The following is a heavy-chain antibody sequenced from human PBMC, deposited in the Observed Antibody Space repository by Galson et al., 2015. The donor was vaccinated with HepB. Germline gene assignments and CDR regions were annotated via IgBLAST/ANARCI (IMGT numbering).Heavy chain of an antibody. CDR2: IIPILGIA. J-gene: IGHJ4*02. V-gene: IGHV1-69*02. D-gene: IGHD5-18*01. Sequence: SVKVSCKASGGTFNSYTLSWVRQAPGQGLERMGRIIPILGIANYAQKFQGRVTITADKSTSPAYMELSSLKSEDTAVYFCAGGVNGFSYGHRPYDYWGQGTLLTVSS. CDR1: GGTFNSYT. CDR3: AGGVNGFSYGHRPYDY.